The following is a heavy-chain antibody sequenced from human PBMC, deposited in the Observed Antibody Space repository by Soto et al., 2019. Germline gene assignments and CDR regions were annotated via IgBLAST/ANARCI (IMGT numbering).Heavy chain of an antibody. CDR2: ISSSSSTI. CDR1: GFTFSSYS. Sequence: EVQLVESGGGLVQPGGSLRLSCAASGFTFSSYSMNWVRQAPGKGLEWVSYISSSSSTIYYADSVKGRFTISRDNAKNSLYLQMNSLGAEDTAVYYCASGATTSYYYYGMDVWGQGTTVTVSS. V-gene: IGHV3-48*01. CDR3: ASGATTSYYYYGMDV. J-gene: IGHJ6*02. D-gene: IGHD4-17*01.